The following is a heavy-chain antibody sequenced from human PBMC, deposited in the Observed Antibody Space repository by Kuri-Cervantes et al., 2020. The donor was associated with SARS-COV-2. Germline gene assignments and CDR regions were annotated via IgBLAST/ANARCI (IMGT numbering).Heavy chain of an antibody. Sequence: ASVNVSCKASGYTFTSYAMHWVRQAPGQRLEWMGWINAGNGNTKYSQKFQGRVTITRDTSASTAYMELSSLRSEDTAVYYWARAQGLAYSSSWYYYYYGMDVWGQGTTVTVSS. V-gene: IGHV1-3*01. D-gene: IGHD6-13*01. CDR2: INAGNGNT. CDR3: ARAQGLAYSSSWYYYYYGMDV. J-gene: IGHJ6*02. CDR1: GYTFTSYA.